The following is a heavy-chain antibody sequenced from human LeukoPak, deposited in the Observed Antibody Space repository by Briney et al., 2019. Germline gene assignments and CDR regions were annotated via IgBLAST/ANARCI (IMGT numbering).Heavy chain of an antibody. V-gene: IGHV4-4*02. D-gene: IGHD1-26*01. CDR2: IYHSGST. Sequence: SGTLSLTCAVSGGSISSSNWWSWVRQPPGKGPEWIGEIYHSGSTNYNPSLKSRVTISVDKSKNQFSLKLSSVTAADTAVYYCARAPVGAPRVFDYWGQGTLVTVSS. J-gene: IGHJ4*02. CDR1: GGSISSSNW. CDR3: ARAPVGAPRVFDY.